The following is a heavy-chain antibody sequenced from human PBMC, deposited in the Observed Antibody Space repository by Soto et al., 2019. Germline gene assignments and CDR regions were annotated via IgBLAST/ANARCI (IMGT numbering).Heavy chain of an antibody. CDR3: ASGRGYSYGWIFDY. CDR1: GGSISSYY. J-gene: IGHJ4*02. D-gene: IGHD5-18*01. Sequence: SETLSLTCTVSGGSISSYYWSWIRQPPGKGLEWIGYIYYSGSTNYNPSLKSRVTISVDTSKNQFSLKLSSVTAADTAVYYCASGRGYSYGWIFDYWGQGTLVSVS. V-gene: IGHV4-59*08. CDR2: IYYSGST.